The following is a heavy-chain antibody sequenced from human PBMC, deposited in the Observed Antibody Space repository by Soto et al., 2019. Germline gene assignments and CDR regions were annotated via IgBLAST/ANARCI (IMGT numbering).Heavy chain of an antibody. CDR3: TTERDY. J-gene: IGHJ4*02. CDR2: IRSRPHNYAT. Sequence: DVHLVESGGGLVQIGGSLKLSCATSGLNFSGSAMHWARQASGKGLEWVGRIRSRPHNYATTYAASVEGRLTISRDDSKNTVYLQMNGLKTDDTAMYYCTTERDYWGRGTLVTVSS. CDR1: GLNFSGSA. V-gene: IGHV3-73*02.